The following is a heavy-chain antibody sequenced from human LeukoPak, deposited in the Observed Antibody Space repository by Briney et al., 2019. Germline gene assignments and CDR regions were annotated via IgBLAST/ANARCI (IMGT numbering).Heavy chain of an antibody. Sequence: SETLSLTCSVSGASAVGGGHYWGWIRQSPGKGLEYIASIYYSGSTYYSPSLNSRVTISVDKSKNQFSLKVNFVTAADTAVYYCARHYYDGTTWPFYFDYWGQEILVTVSS. V-gene: IGHV4-39*01. CDR2: IYYSGST. J-gene: IGHJ4*02. CDR3: ARHYYDGTTWPFYFDY. CDR1: GASAVGGGHY. D-gene: IGHD3-22*01.